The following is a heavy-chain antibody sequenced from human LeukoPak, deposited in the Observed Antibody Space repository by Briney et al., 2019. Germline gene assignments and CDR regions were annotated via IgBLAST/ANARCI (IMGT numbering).Heavy chain of an antibody. V-gene: IGHV3-30*02. CDR2: IRYDGSNK. J-gene: IGHJ3*02. D-gene: IGHD6-19*01. CDR3: AKSRSGSGALDI. Sequence: GGSLRLSCEASGFSFSSYGLHWVRQAPGKGLEWVAFIRYDGSNKNYADSVKGRFTISRDNSKNTLYVQMNSLRAEDTAVYYCAKSRSGSGALDIWGQGTMVTVSS. CDR1: GFSFSSYG.